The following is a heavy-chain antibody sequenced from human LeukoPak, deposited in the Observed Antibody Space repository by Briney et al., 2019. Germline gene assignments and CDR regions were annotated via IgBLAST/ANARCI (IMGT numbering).Heavy chain of an antibody. V-gene: IGHV4-59*03. CDR3: ARLHASRAEEFDP. Sequence: PSEALSLTCTVSGGSISGYYWSWIRQPPGKGLEWIGYIYSSGSASYNPSLISRVTILVDTSKNQFSLTLTSVTAADTAVYHCARLHASRAEEFDPWGQGTLVTVSS. CDR1: GGSISGYY. D-gene: IGHD3-16*01. CDR2: IYSSGSA. J-gene: IGHJ5*02.